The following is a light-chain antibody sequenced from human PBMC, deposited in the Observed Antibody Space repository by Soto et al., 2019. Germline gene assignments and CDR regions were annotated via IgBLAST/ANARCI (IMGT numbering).Light chain of an antibody. CDR1: SSNIGAGYD. Sequence: QSVLTQPPSVSGAPGQRVTISCTGSSSNIGAGYDVHWYQQLPGTAPKLLIYGNSNRPSGVPDRFSGSKSGTSASLAINGLQAEDEADYYCQSYDSSLSEGVFGGGTKLTVL. J-gene: IGLJ3*02. CDR3: QSYDSSLSEGV. CDR2: GNS. V-gene: IGLV1-40*01.